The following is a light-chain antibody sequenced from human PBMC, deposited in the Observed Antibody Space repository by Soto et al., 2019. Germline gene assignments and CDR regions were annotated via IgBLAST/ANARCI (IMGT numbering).Light chain of an antibody. J-gene: IGLJ2*01. V-gene: IGLV2-14*03. CDR2: DVS. CDR3: SSYTGSGTLVV. Sequence: QSALTQPASVSGSPGQSITISCTGTSSDVGGYNFVSWFQHHPGKAPKLMIYDVSYRPSGVSNRFSGSKSGNTASLTISGLQAEDEADYYCSSYTGSGTLVVFGGGTKLPVL. CDR1: SSDVGGYNF.